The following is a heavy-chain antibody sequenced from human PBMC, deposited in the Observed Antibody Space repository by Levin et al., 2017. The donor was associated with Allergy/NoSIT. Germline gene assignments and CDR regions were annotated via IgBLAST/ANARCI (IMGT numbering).Heavy chain of an antibody. CDR3: TRDLVYIAVAGSPYFDY. Sequence: GGSLRLSCTASGFTFGDYAMSWFRQAPGKGLEWVGFIRSKAYGGTTEYAASVKGRFTISRDDSKSIAYLQMNSLKTEDTAVYYCTRDLVYIAVAGSPYFDYWGQGTLVTVSS. J-gene: IGHJ4*02. V-gene: IGHV3-49*03. CDR1: GFTFGDYA. CDR2: IRSKAYGGTT. D-gene: IGHD6-19*01.